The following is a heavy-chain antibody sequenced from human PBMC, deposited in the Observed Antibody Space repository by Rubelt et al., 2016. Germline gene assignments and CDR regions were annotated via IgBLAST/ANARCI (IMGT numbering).Heavy chain of an antibody. Sequence: QVQLVQSGAEVKKPGSSVKVSCKASGGTFSSYAISWMRQAPGQGLEWMGGIIPIFGTANYAQKFQGRVTLTADESTSTAYMELSSLRSEDTAVYYCARSSPYEWNWNSFYYYYGMDVWGQGTTVTVSS. J-gene: IGHJ6*02. CDR1: GGTFSSYA. CDR2: IIPIFGTA. V-gene: IGHV1-69*01. D-gene: IGHD1-1*01. CDR3: ARSSPYEWNWNSFYYYYGMDV.